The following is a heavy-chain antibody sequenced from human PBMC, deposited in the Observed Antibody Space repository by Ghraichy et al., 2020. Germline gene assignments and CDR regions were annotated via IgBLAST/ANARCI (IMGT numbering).Heavy chain of an antibody. V-gene: IGHV3-21*01. J-gene: IGHJ4*02. Sequence: GGSLRLSCAASGFTFSSYSMNWVRQAPGKGLEWVSSISSSSSYIYYADSVKGRFTISRDNAKNSLYLQMNSLRAEDTAVYYCARIGTYYYDSSGYQGVDYWGQGTLVTVSS. CDR1: GFTFSSYS. CDR3: ARIGTYYYDSSGYQGVDY. D-gene: IGHD3-22*01. CDR2: ISSSSSYI.